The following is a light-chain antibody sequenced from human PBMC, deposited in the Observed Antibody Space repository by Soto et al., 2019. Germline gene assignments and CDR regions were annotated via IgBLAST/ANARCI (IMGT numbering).Light chain of an antibody. CDR2: KAS. Sequence: DIQMTQSPSTLSASIGDRVTITCRASQSLDSWLAWYQQKPGKAPKLLIYKASSLQSGVPSRFSGSGSGTEFTLTISGLQPDDFATYYRQHYDAYSRTFGQGTKVDVK. V-gene: IGKV1-5*03. J-gene: IGKJ1*01. CDR1: QSLDSW. CDR3: QHYDAYSRT.